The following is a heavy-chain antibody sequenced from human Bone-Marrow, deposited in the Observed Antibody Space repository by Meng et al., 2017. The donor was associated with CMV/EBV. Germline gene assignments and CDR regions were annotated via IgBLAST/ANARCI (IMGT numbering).Heavy chain of an antibody. J-gene: IGHJ6*02. CDR3: ARGNVKRTFSTIFGVVNRGPYMDV. Sequence: SETLSLTCAVYGGSFSGYYWSWIRQPPGKGLEWIGEINHSGSTNYNPSLKSRVTISVDTSKNQFSLKLSSVTAADTAVYYCARGNVKRTFSTIFGVVNRGPYMDVWGQGTTVTVYS. V-gene: IGHV4-34*01. CDR1: GGSFSGYY. CDR2: INHSGST. D-gene: IGHD3-3*01.